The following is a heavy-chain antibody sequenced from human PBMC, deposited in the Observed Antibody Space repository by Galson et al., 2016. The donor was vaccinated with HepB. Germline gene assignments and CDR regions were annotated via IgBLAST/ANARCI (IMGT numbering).Heavy chain of an antibody. Sequence: SLRLSCAISGFTFNDYDMHWVRQGRGESLEWVANMRPAGDKYYPGSVKGRFTVSRESAKNSFYLQMDSLRAGDSGVYYCASGPHWNHAYWGQGTRVTVSS. D-gene: IGHD1-1*01. CDR2: MRPAGDK. V-gene: IGHV3-13*01. J-gene: IGHJ4*02. CDR1: GFTFNDYD. CDR3: ASGPHWNHAY.